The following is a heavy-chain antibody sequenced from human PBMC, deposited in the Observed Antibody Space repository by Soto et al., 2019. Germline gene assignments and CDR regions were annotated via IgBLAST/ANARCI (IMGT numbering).Heavy chain of an antibody. CDR2: ISAHNGNT. CDR3: ARGRYGDY. Sequence: QVHLVQSGAEVKKPGASVKVSCKGSGYAFTTYGITWVRQAPGQGLEWMGWISAHNGNTNYAQKLQGRVTVTRDTSTSTAYRELRSVRSDDTAVYYFARGRYGDYWGQGALVTVSS. D-gene: IGHD1-1*01. V-gene: IGHV1-18*01. J-gene: IGHJ4*02. CDR1: GYAFTTYG.